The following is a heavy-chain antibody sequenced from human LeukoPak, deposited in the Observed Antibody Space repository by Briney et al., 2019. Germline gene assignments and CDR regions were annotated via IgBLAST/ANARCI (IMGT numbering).Heavy chain of an antibody. Sequence: GGSLRLSCAASGFTFSDYWMTWVRQAPGKGLEWVANINQDGSKKYYVDSVKGRFTISRDNAKNSVYLQMNSLRVEDTAVYCCAKEVGGSGSFWGQGTLVTVSS. V-gene: IGHV3-7*01. CDR2: INQDGSKK. D-gene: IGHD3-10*01. J-gene: IGHJ4*02. CDR1: GFTFSDYW. CDR3: AKEVGGSGSF.